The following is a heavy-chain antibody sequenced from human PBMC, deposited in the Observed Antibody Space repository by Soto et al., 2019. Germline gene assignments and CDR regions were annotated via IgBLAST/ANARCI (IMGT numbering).Heavy chain of an antibody. Sequence: QLVQSGPEVKKPGTSVKVSCKASGFTFSTYTMNWVRQAPGKGLEWVSYISSSSSTIYYADSVKGRFTISRDNAKNSLYLQMNSLRDEDTAVYYCARGDDSSGWYNYFDYWGQGTLVTVSS. CDR2: ISSSSSTI. D-gene: IGHD6-19*01. V-gene: IGHV3-48*02. CDR3: ARGDDSSGWYNYFDY. CDR1: GFTFSTYT. J-gene: IGHJ4*02.